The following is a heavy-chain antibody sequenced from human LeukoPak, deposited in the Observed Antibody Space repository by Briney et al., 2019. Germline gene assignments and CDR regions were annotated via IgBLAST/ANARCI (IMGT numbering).Heavy chain of an antibody. V-gene: IGHV3-73*01. J-gene: IGHJ6*03. CDR2: IRSKANSYAT. Sequence: PGGSLRLSCAASGFTFSGSAMHWVRQASGKGLEWVGRIRSKANSYATAYAASVKGRFTISRDDSKNTLYLQMNSLKTEDTAVYYCTTVSYGGNPFNYYYYMDVWGKGTTVTISS. CDR1: GFTFSGSA. CDR3: TTVSYGGNPFNYYYYMDV. D-gene: IGHD4-23*01.